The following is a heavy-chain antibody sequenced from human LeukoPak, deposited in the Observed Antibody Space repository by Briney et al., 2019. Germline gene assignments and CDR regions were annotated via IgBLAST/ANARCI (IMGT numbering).Heavy chain of an antibody. CDR1: GFTFSSYW. J-gene: IGHJ6*02. CDR2: INSDGSST. V-gene: IGHV3-74*01. D-gene: IGHD3-16*01. CDR3: ARDLFGQSSGYGMDV. Sequence: GGSLRLSCAASGFTFSSYWMHWVRRAPGKGLVWVSRINSDGSSTSYADSVKGRFTISRDNAKNTLYLQMNSLRAEDTAVYYCARDLFGQSSGYGMDVWGQGTTVTVSS.